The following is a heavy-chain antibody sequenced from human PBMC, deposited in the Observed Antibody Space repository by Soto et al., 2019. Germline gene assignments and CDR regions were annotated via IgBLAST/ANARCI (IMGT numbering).Heavy chain of an antibody. Sequence: SETLSLTCTVSGGSISSYYWSWIRQPPGKGLEWIGYIYYSGSTNYNPSLKSRVTISVDTSKNQFSLKLSSVAAADTAVYYCARVPVEMATIIWFDPWGQGTLVTVSS. CDR1: GGSISSYY. CDR3: ARVPVEMATIIWFDP. V-gene: IGHV4-59*01. D-gene: IGHD5-12*01. CDR2: IYYSGST. J-gene: IGHJ5*02.